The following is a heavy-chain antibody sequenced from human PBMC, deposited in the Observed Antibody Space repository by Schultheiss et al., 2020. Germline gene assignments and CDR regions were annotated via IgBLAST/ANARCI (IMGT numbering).Heavy chain of an antibody. CDR2: IYHSGST. CDR3: ARHVGSGCDY. V-gene: IGHV4-30-2*01. D-gene: IGHD6-19*01. CDR1: GGSISSGGYS. J-gene: IGHJ4*02. Sequence: SATLSLTCAVSGGSISSGGYSWSWIRQPPGKGLEWIGYIYHSGSTYYNPSLKSRVTISVDRSKNQFSLKLSSVTAADTAVYYCARHVGSGCDYWGQGTLVTVSS.